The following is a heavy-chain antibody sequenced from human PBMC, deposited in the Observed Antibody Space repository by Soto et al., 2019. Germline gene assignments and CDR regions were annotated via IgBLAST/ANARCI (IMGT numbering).Heavy chain of an antibody. D-gene: IGHD4-17*01. CDR1: GYTLTSYG. V-gene: IGHV1-18*01. J-gene: IGHJ6*02. CDR3: AGGYHDYEGFYYYYGMDV. CDR2: ISAYNGNT. Sequence: GASVKVSCKASGYTLTSYGISWVRQAPGQGLEWMGWISAYNGNTNYAQKLQGRVTMTTDTSTSTAYMELRSLRSDDTAVYYCAGGYHDYEGFYYYYGMDVWGQGTTVTVSS.